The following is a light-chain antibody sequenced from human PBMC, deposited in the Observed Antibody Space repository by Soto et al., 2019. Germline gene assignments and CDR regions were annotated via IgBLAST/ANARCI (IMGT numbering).Light chain of an antibody. J-gene: IGKJ1*01. V-gene: IGKV1-39*01. CDR3: QQSYITPWT. CDR1: QTITIY. CDR2: AAS. Sequence: DIQLTQSPSSLSASVGDRVTITCRASQTITIYLNWYQKTPGKAPKLLIYAASSLQSGVSSRFSGSGSGTDFTLTISSLQPEDFATYYCQQSYITPWTFGQGTKVEIK.